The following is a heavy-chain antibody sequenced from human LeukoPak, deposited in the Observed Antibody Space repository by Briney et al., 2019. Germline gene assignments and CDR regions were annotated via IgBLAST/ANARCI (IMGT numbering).Heavy chain of an antibody. Sequence: PXGSLRLSCAASGFTVSSNYMSWVRQAPGKGLEWVSVIYSGGSTYYADSVKGRFTISRHNSKNTLYLQMNSLRAEDTAVYYCARVVRAYDAEYFQHWGQGTLVTVSS. CDR3: ARVVRAYDAEYFQH. CDR1: GFTVSSNY. J-gene: IGHJ1*01. V-gene: IGHV3-53*04. D-gene: IGHD3-3*01. CDR2: IYSGGST.